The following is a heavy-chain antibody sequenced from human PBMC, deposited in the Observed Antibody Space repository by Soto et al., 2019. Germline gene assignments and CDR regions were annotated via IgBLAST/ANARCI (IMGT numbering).Heavy chain of an antibody. Sequence: QVQLQESGPGLVKPSQTLSLTCTVSGGSISCGGYYWSWIRQHPGKGLEWIGYIYYSGSTYYNPSLKSRVTISVDTSKNQFSLKLSSVTAADTAVYYCARGTYYDILTGYPGAPGFDPWGQGTLVTVSS. V-gene: IGHV4-31*03. J-gene: IGHJ5*02. CDR1: GGSISCGGYY. D-gene: IGHD3-9*01. CDR3: ARGTYYDILTGYPGAPGFDP. CDR2: IYYSGST.